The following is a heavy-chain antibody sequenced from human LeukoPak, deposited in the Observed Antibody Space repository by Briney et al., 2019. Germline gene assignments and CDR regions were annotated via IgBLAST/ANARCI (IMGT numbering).Heavy chain of an antibody. Sequence: GGSLRLSCAASGFTLSTYTMHWVRQAPGKGLEWVAVLSYDGTNKYNADSVKGRFTVYRDSSKNTLYLQMNSLSAEDTAVYYCARSQGQLYCSTSSCYYFDYWGQGTLVTVSS. CDR3: ARSQGQLYCSTSSCYYFDY. V-gene: IGHV3-30-3*01. D-gene: IGHD2-2*01. J-gene: IGHJ4*02. CDR1: GFTLSTYT. CDR2: LSYDGTNK.